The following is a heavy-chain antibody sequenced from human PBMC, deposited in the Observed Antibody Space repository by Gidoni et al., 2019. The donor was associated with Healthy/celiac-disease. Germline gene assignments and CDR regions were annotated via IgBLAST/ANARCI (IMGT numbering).Heavy chain of an antibody. Sequence: QVQLQESGPGLVKPSETLSLTCTVSGGSISSYYWSWIRQPPGKGLEWIGYIYYSGSTNYNPSLKSRVTISVDTSKNQFSLKLSSVTAADTAVYYCARLAYCGGDCYGDPAEYFQHWGQGTLVTVSS. CDR2: IYYSGST. D-gene: IGHD2-21*01. J-gene: IGHJ1*01. V-gene: IGHV4-59*01. CDR1: GGSISSYY. CDR3: ARLAYCGGDCYGDPAEYFQH.